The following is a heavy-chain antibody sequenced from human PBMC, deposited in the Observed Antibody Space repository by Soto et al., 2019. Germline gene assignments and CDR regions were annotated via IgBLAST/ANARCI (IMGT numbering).Heavy chain of an antibody. V-gene: IGHV3-23*01. D-gene: IGHD3-3*02. CDR3: ATGPRKNSFFDY. J-gene: IGHJ4*02. CDR2: ISDSGVST. Sequence: EVQLLESGGGLVQPGGSLRLSCAASGFTFTNYAMNWVRQAPGRGLEWVSVISDSGVSTDYADSVRGRFTISRDISKHPLFLQMNSMRVEDTAVYYCATGPRKNSFFDYWGQGPLVTVSS. CDR1: GFTFTNYA.